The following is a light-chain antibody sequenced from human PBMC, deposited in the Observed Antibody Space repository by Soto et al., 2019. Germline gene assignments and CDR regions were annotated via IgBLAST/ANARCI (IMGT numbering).Light chain of an antibody. Sequence: EIVMKQSPATLSVTPGEDVTLSCRASQSVSSYLAWYQQKPGQAPRLLIYAASTRATGIPDRFSGSVSGTEFTLTISSLQSEDFAVYYCQQYNEWPPFTFGQGTRLEI. V-gene: IGKV3-15*01. CDR3: QQYNEWPPFT. CDR1: QSVSSY. J-gene: IGKJ5*01. CDR2: AAS.